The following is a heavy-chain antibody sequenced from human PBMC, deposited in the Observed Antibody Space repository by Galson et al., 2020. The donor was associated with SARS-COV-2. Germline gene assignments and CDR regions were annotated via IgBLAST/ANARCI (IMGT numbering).Heavy chain of an antibody. CDR2: ISSSGSTI. CDR1: GFTFSSYE. Sequence: GESLKISCAASGFTFSSYEMNWVRQAPGKGLEWVSYISSSGSTIYYADSVKGRFTISRDNAKNSLYLQMNSLRAEDTAVYYCASGGRDSSSWYGYYFDYWGQGTLVTVSS. D-gene: IGHD6-13*01. V-gene: IGHV3-48*03. CDR3: ASGGRDSSSWYGYYFDY. J-gene: IGHJ4*02.